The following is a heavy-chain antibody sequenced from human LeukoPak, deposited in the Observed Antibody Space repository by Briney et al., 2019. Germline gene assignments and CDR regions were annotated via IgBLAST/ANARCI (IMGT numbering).Heavy chain of an antibody. J-gene: IGHJ4*02. CDR3: AKEVAYCGGDCYSDY. CDR2: ISGSGGST. V-gene: IGHV3-23*01. Sequence: GGSLRLSCAASGFTFSSYSMNWVRQAPGKGLEWVSAISGSGGSTYYADSVKGRFTISRDNSKNTLYLQMNSLRAEDTAVYYCAKEVAYCGGDCYSDYWGQGTLVTVSS. D-gene: IGHD2-21*02. CDR1: GFTFSSYS.